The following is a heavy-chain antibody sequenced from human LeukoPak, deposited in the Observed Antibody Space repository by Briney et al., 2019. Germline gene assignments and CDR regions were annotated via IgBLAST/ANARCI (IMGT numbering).Heavy chain of an antibody. Sequence: SETLSLTCTVSGGSISSYYWSWIRPPPGEGLEWIGYIYYSGSTNYNPSLKSRVTITVDTSKNQFSLKLSSVNAADTAVYYCARAWYYYCMDVWGQGATVTVSS. CDR1: GGSISSYY. CDR2: IYYSGST. V-gene: IGHV4-59*01. J-gene: IGHJ6*02. CDR3: ARAWYYYCMDV.